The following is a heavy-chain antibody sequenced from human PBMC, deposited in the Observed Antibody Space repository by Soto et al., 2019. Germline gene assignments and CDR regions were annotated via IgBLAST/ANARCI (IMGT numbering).Heavy chain of an antibody. Sequence: SLRLSCAGSGFTFSNFWMHWVRQAPGKGLVWVARINTDGSVTSHADSVKGRFTISRDNAKSTLYLQMNSLREEDSAMYYCARQTGLGATNYWGRGTLVTVSS. J-gene: IGHJ4*02. D-gene: IGHD1-26*01. CDR2: INTDGSVT. CDR1: GFTFSNFW. CDR3: ARQTGLGATNY. V-gene: IGHV3-74*01.